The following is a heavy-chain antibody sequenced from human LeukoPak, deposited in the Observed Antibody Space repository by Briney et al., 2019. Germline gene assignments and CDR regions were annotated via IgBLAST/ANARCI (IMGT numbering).Heavy chain of an antibody. CDR3: ARDTLSGVIIGPRMDV. J-gene: IGHJ6*02. CDR1: GFTFSSYA. V-gene: IGHV3-7*01. CDR2: IKPDGSES. Sequence: QPGGSLRLSCAASGFTFSSYAMSWVRQAPGKELEWVAIIKPDGSESYRVDSVEGRFTVSRDNTKNSLYLQMNSLRAEDTAVYYCARDTLSGVIIGPRMDVWGQGTTVTVSS. D-gene: IGHD3-3*01.